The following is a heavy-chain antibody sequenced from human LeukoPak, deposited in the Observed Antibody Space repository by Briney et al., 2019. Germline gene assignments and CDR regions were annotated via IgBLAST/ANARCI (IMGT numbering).Heavy chain of an antibody. CDR1: GFTFSNAW. CDR3: TTDRGSSGWYSYYYYGMDV. Sequence: GGSLRLSCAASGFTFSNAWMSWVRQAPGKGLEWVGRIKSKTDGVTTDYAAPVKGRFTISRDDSKNTLYLQMNSLKTEDTAVYYCTTDRGSSGWYSYYYYGMDVWDQGTTVTVSS. V-gene: IGHV3-15*01. D-gene: IGHD6-19*01. J-gene: IGHJ6*02. CDR2: IKSKTDGVTT.